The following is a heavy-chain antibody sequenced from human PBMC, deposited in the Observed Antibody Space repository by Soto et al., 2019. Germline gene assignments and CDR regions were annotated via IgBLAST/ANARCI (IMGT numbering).Heavy chain of an antibody. CDR1: GFTFSSYE. D-gene: IGHD3-3*01. CDR2: ISSSGSTI. J-gene: IGHJ6*02. V-gene: IGHV3-48*03. CDR3: ARDHDYDFWSGYYLYYYGMDV. Sequence: PGGSLRLSCAASGFTFSSYEMNWVRQAPGKGLEWVSYISSSGSTIYYADSVKGRFTISRDNAKNSLYLQMNSLRAEDTAVYYCARDHDYDFWSGYYLYYYGMDVWGQGTTVTVSS.